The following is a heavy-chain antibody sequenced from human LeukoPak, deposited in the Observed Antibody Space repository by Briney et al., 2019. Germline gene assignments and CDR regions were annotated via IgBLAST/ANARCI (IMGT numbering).Heavy chain of an antibody. J-gene: IGHJ4*02. V-gene: IGHV3-33*01. D-gene: IGHD3-10*01. CDR3: AREFGELYIDY. Sequence: PGGSLRLSCAASGFIIGTYGMHWVRQAPGKGLDWVAVIWYDGSSQYYADSVKGRFTISRDNSKNTLYLQMNSLRAEVTAVYYCAREFGELYIDYWGQGTLVTVSS. CDR2: IWYDGSSQ. CDR1: GFIIGTYG.